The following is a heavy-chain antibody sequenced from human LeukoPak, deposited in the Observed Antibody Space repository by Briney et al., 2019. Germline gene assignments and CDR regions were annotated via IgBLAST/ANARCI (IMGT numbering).Heavy chain of an antibody. Sequence: PSGTLSLTCAVSGGSISSSSYYWGWIRQPPGKGLEWIGSIYYSGSTYYNPSLKSRVTISVDTSKNQFSLKLSSVTAADTAVYYCASILGYCTNGVCFPWDWFDPWGQGTLVTVSS. D-gene: IGHD2-8*01. J-gene: IGHJ5*02. CDR1: GGSISSSSYY. V-gene: IGHV4-39*07. CDR3: ASILGYCTNGVCFPWDWFDP. CDR2: IYYSGST.